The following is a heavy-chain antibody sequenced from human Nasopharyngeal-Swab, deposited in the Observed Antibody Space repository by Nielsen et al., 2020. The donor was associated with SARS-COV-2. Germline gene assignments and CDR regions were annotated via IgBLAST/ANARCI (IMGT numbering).Heavy chain of an antibody. CDR2: ISSSSSYI. Sequence: GESLKISCAASGFTFSSYSMNWVRQAPGKGLEWVSSISSSSSYIYYADSVKGRFTISRDNAKNSLYLQMNSLRAEDTAVYYCAKPATTGTSYFDYWGQGTLVTVSS. CDR3: AKPATTGTSYFDY. V-gene: IGHV3-21*04. CDR1: GFTFSSYS. J-gene: IGHJ4*02. D-gene: IGHD1-1*01.